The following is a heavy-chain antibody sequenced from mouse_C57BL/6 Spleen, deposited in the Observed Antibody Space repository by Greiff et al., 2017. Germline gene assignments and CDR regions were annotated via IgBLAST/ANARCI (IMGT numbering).Heavy chain of an antibody. CDR3: ARESYYSNLDY. CDR2: ISTGGGST. D-gene: IGHD2-5*01. CDR1: GFTFSDYY. Sequence: DVKLVESGGGLVQPGGSLKLSCAASGFTFSDYYLYWVRQTPEKRLEWVAYISTGGGSTYYPDTVKGRFTISRANAKNTLYLQMSRLKSEETAMDYCARESYYSNLDYWGQGTTLTVSS. J-gene: IGHJ2*01. V-gene: IGHV5-12*01.